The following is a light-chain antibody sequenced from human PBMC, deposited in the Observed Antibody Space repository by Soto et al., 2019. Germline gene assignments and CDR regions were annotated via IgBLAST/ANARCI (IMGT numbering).Light chain of an antibody. Sequence: EIVLTQSPDTLSLSPGERATLSCRASENFNSRYFAWYQQKAGQVPRLLIYSTSSRATGVPDRFSGSGSGTDFTLTISKLEPADFAVYYCQQYFSSPRTFGQGTKVEIK. V-gene: IGKV3-20*01. J-gene: IGKJ1*01. CDR2: STS. CDR3: QQYFSSPRT. CDR1: ENFNSRY.